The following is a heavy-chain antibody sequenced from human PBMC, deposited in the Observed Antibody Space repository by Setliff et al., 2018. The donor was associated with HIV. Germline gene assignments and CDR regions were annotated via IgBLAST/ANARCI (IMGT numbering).Heavy chain of an antibody. Sequence: SETLSLTCTVSGGSISSYYWSWIRQPAGKGLEWIGRIYTSGSTNYNPSLKSRVTMSLDTSKNQFSLKLTSVTAADTALYYCARGNCSSPNCYSFSGYYGMDVWGQGTTVTVSS. V-gene: IGHV4-4*07. CDR2: IYTSGST. J-gene: IGHJ6*02. CDR1: GGSISSYY. CDR3: ARGNCSSPNCYSFSGYYGMDV. D-gene: IGHD2-2*01.